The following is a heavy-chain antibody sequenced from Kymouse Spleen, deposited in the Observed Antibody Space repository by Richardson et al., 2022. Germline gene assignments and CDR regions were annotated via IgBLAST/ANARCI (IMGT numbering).Heavy chain of an antibody. D-gene: IGHD6-19*01. Sequence: EVQLVESGGGLVQPGGSLRLSCAASGFTFSSYSMNWVRQAPGKGLEWVSYISSSSSTIYYADSVKGRFTISRDNAKNSLYLQMNSLRDEDTAVYYCAREYSSGWPYNWFDPWGQGTLVTVSS. CDR3: AREYSSGWPYNWFDP. CDR1: GFTFSSYS. J-gene: IGHJ5*02. CDR2: ISSSSSTI. V-gene: IGHV3-48*02.